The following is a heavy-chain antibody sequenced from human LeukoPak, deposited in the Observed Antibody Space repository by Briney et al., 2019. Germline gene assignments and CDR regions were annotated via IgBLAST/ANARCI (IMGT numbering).Heavy chain of an antibody. CDR3: AREGVVKGTDV. J-gene: IGHJ6*02. V-gene: IGHV1-2*02. CDR2: INPDTGGT. Sequence: GATVKVSCKASGYTFTGYYMHWVRQAPGQGLEWMGWINPDTGGTNYAQKFQGRVTMTRDTSISTAYMELSGLRSDDTAVYYCAREGVVKGTDVWGQGTTVTVSS. CDR1: GYTFTGYY.